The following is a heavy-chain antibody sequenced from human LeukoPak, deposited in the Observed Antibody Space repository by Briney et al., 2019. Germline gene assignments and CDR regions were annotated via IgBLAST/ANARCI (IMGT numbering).Heavy chain of an antibody. CDR3: ARGVAGYGPYDY. V-gene: IGHV4-59*01. J-gene: IGHJ4*02. D-gene: IGHD5-12*01. Sequence: SETLSLTRMVSGGSISSYYWSWIRQPPGKGLEWIGYIYYSGSTNYNPSLKSRVTISVDTTKNQFSLKLSSVTAAATAVYYCARGVAGYGPYDYWGQGTLVTVSS. CDR1: GGSISSYY. CDR2: IYYSGST.